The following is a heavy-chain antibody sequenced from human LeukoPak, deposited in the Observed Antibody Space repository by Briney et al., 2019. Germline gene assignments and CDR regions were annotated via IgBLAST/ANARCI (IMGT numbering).Heavy chain of an antibody. CDR2: MNHNSGNT. CDR3: ARAYYYGSGSYYDYFDY. Sequence: ASVKVSCKASGYTFTSYDINWVRQATGQGLEWMGWMNHNSGNTGYAQKFQGRVTITRNTSISTAYMELSSLRSEDTAVYYCARAYYYGSGSYYDYFDYWGQGTLVTVSS. V-gene: IGHV1-8*03. J-gene: IGHJ4*02. CDR1: GYTFTSYD. D-gene: IGHD3-10*01.